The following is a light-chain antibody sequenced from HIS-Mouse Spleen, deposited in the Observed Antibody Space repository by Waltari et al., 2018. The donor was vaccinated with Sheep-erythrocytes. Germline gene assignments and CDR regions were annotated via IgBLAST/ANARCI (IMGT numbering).Light chain of an antibody. J-gene: IGKJ3*01. CDR3: QQYDNLFT. CDR1: QDISNY. Sequence: DIPMTQSPSSLSASVGDRVTITCQASQDISNYLNWYPQKPGKAPKLLIYDTSNLETGVPSVFSGSGSGTDFTFTISRLQPEDIATYYCQQYDNLFTFGPGTKVDIK. CDR2: DTS. V-gene: IGKV1-33*01.